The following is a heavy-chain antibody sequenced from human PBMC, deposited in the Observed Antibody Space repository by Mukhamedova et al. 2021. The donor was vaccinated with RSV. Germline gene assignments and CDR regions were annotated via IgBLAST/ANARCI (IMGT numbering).Heavy chain of an antibody. D-gene: IGHD2-15*01. CDR2: ISSSGRSI. Sequence: WAASGFTFDTHDMNWARQAPGKGLEWISYISSSGRSIYYAASVKGRFTVSRDNDKNSLYLDLSSLRAEDTAVYYGARDQGQNTPYYF. CDR1: GFTFDTHD. V-gene: IGHV3-48*03. J-gene: IGHJ4*01. CDR3: ARDQGQNTPYYF.